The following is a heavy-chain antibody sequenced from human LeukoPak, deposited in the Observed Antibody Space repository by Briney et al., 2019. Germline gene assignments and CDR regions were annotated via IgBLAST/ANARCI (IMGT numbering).Heavy chain of an antibody. CDR2: INSDGSST. J-gene: IGHJ4*02. V-gene: IGHV3-74*01. CDR3: AKDHDYGDYR. D-gene: IGHD4-17*01. CDR1: GFSFSSYW. Sequence: PGGSLRLSCAASGFSFSSYWMHWVRPAPGKGLVWVSRINSDGSSTIHADSVKGRFTISRDNAKNTLYLQMNSLRGEDTAVYYCAKDHDYGDYRWGQGTLVTVSS.